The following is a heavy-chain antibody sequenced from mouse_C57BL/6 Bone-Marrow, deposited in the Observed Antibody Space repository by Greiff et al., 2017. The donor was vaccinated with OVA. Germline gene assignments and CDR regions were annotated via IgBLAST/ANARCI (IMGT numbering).Heavy chain of an antibody. V-gene: IGHV1-59*01. D-gene: IGHD1-1*01. CDR2: IAPSDSYI. J-gene: IGHJ2*02. CDR1: GYTFTNYW. Sequence: VQLQQPGAELVRPGTSVKLSCKASGYTFTNYWMHWVKQRPGQGLEWIGVIAPSDSYINYNQKFKGRATLTVDTSSSTAYMHLSSLTSEDYAVYSCANYGSRLYLHYWGQGTSLTVSS. CDR3: ANYGSRLYLHY.